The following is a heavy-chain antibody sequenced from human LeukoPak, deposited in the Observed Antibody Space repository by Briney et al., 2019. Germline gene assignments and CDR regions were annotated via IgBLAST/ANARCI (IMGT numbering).Heavy chain of an antibody. D-gene: IGHD6-13*01. Sequence: GGSLRLSCAASGFTFSSYAMHWVRQAPGKGLEWVAVISYDGSNKYYADSVKGRFTISRDNSKSTLYLQMNSLRAEDTAVYYCASTGYSSSWFDWYFDYWGQGTLVTVSS. V-gene: IGHV3-30-3*01. CDR1: GFTFSSYA. J-gene: IGHJ4*02. CDR2: ISYDGSNK. CDR3: ASTGYSSSWFDWYFDY.